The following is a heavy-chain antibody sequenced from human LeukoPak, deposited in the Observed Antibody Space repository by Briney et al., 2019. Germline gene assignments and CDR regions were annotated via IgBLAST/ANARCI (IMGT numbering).Heavy chain of an antibody. CDR3: ARGPFTIFGVVKVRNYGMDV. V-gene: IGHV1-2*04. J-gene: IGHJ6*02. CDR2: INPNSGGT. D-gene: IGHD3-3*01. Sequence: ASVKVSCKASGYTFTGYYMHCVRQAPGQGLEWMGWINPNSGGTNYAQKFQGWVTMTRDTSISTAYMELSRLRSDDTAVYYCARGPFTIFGVVKVRNYGMDVWGQGTTVTVSS. CDR1: GYTFTGYY.